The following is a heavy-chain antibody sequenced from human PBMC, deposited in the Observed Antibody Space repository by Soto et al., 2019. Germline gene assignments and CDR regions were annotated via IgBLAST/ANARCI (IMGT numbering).Heavy chain of an antibody. CDR1: GGTFSSYA. V-gene: IGHV1-69*13. J-gene: IGHJ5*02. CDR3: AREYRRPNWFDP. D-gene: IGHD1-26*01. Sequence: GASVEVSCKASGGTFSSYAISWVRQAPGQGLEWMGGIIPIFGTANYAQKFQGRVTITADESTSTAYMELSSLRSEDTAVYYCAREYRRPNWFDPWGQGTLVTVSS. CDR2: IIPIFGTA.